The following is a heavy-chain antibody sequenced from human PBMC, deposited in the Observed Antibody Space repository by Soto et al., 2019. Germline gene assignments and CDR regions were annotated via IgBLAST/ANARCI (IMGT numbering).Heavy chain of an antibody. CDR3: VKDLRFGSQLAPGAFDI. D-gene: IGHD6-6*01. Sequence: GGSLRLSCSASGFTFSSYAMHWVRQAPGKGLEYVSAISSNGGSTYYADSVKGRFTISRDNSKNTLYLQMSSLRAEDTAVYYCVKDLRFGSQLAPGAFDIWGQGTMVTVSS. CDR1: GFTFSSYA. V-gene: IGHV3-64D*08. CDR2: ISSNGGST. J-gene: IGHJ3*02.